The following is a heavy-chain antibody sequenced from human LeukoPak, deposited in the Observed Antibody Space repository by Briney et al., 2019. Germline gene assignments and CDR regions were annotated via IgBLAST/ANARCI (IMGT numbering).Heavy chain of an antibody. Sequence: GGSLRLSCAASGFTFDDYAMHWVRQAPGKGLEWVSGISWNSGGIGYADSVKGRFTISRDNAKNSLYLQMNSLRAEDMALYYCAKESAIGYFDYWGQGTLVTVSS. D-gene: IGHD2-2*02. J-gene: IGHJ4*02. CDR2: ISWNSGGI. CDR3: AKESAIGYFDY. V-gene: IGHV3-9*03. CDR1: GFTFDDYA.